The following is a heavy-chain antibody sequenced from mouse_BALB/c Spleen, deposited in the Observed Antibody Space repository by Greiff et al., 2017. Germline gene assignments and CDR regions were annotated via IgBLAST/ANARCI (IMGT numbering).Heavy chain of an antibody. CDR3: ARKAYYYGSSYAFDY. Sequence: QVTLKVSGPGILQPSQTLSLTCSFSGFSLSTSGMGVSWIRQPSGKGLEWLAQIYWDDDKRYNPSMKSRLTISKDTSSNQVFLKITSVDTADTATYYCARKAYYYGSSYAFDYWGQGTTLTVSS. J-gene: IGHJ2*01. CDR2: IYWDDDK. V-gene: IGHV8-12*01. D-gene: IGHD1-1*01. CDR1: GFSLSTSGMG.